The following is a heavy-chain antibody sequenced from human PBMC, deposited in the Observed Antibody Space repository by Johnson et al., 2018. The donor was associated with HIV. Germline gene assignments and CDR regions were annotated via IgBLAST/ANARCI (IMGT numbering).Heavy chain of an antibody. V-gene: IGHV3-30*02. CDR1: GFTFSSYG. CDR3: ARGSQEMVTIWNAFDI. J-gene: IGHJ3*02. CDR2: IRYDGSNK. Sequence: QVQLVESGGGVVQPGGSLRLSCAASGFTFSSYGMHWVRQAPGKGLEWVAFIRYDGSNKYYADSVKGRFTISRDNAKNSLYLQMNSLRAGDTAVYYCARGSQEMVTIWNAFDIWGKGTMVTVSS. D-gene: IGHD5-24*01.